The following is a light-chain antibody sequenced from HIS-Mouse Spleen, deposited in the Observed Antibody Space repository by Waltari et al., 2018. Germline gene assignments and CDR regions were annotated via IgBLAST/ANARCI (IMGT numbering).Light chain of an antibody. CDR2: EVS. Sequence: QSALTQPASVSGSPGQSITISCTGTSSDVGGYNYVSWYQQHPGKAPKLMMYEVSNLPSGVSNRVSRSKSGHTASLTISGLQAEDEADYYCSSYTSSSTPYVFGTGTKVTVL. CDR1: SSDVGGYNY. V-gene: IGLV2-14*01. CDR3: SSYTSSSTPYV. J-gene: IGLJ1*01.